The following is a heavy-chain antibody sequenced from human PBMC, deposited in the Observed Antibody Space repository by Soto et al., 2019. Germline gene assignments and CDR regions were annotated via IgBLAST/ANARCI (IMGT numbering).Heavy chain of an antibody. Sequence: SGPTRVNPTQTLTLTCTFSGFSLSTSGVGVGWIRQPPGKALEWLALIYWNDDKRYSPSLKSRLTITKDTSKNQVVLTMTNMDPVDTATYYCAHSLPYYYDSSGSRDAFDIWGQGTMVTVSS. V-gene: IGHV2-5*01. J-gene: IGHJ3*02. CDR1: GFSLSTSGVG. D-gene: IGHD3-22*01. CDR2: IYWNDDK. CDR3: AHSLPYYYDSSGSRDAFDI.